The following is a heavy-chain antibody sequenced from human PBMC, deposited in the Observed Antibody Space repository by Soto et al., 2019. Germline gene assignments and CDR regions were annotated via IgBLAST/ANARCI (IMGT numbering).Heavy chain of an antibody. J-gene: IGHJ5*02. CDR2: IYPSDSDT. V-gene: IGHV5-51*01. D-gene: IGHD6-19*01. CDR1: GYSFTSYW. Sequence: GEPLKISCKGSGYSFTSYWIGWLRQMPGKGLELMGNIYPSDSDTRYSPSFQGQVTISADXXIXAAYVQWSSLKASDTAMYYCARPFDSSGWYDHWGQGTLVTVSS. CDR3: ARPFDSSGWYDH.